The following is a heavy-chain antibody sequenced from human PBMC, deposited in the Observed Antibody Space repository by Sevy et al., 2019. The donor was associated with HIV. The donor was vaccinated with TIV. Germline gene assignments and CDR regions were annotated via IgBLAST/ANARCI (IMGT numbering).Heavy chain of an antibody. J-gene: IGHJ4*02. CDR2: VYYSGSA. V-gene: IGHV4-39*02. Sequence: SETLSLTCTVSGGSIGISGFYWGWIRQSPGKGLEWIGSVYYSGSAYYNPSLNGRVTMSADTSKNHFSLKLSSVTAADTAVYYCARLSGYSYGYGDYWGQGTLVTVSS. D-gene: IGHD5-18*01. CDR1: GGSIGISGFY. CDR3: ARLSGYSYGYGDY.